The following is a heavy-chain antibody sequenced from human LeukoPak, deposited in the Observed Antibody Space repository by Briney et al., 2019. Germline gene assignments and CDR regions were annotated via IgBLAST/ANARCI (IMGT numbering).Heavy chain of an antibody. V-gene: IGHV3-23*01. D-gene: IGHD3-22*01. CDR1: GLTFNNYA. J-gene: IGHJ5*01. Sequence: AGGSLRLSCAASGLTFNNYALTWIRQAPGKGLEWVSSISGRGGNTYYADSVKGRFTISRDDSKNTLFPQMNSLRAEDTAVYYCATGYSDSLRSPLDSWGQGTLVTVSS. CDR2: ISGRGGNT. CDR3: ATGYSDSLRSPLDS.